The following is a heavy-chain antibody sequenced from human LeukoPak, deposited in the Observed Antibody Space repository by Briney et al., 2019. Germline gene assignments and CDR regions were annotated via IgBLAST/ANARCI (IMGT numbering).Heavy chain of an antibody. CDR1: GLTFSIYA. J-gene: IGHJ4*02. CDR2: ISFSGDST. CDR3: ARDPSLAGIVVETSDY. D-gene: IGHD3-22*01. Sequence: TGGSLRLSCAVSGLTFSIYAMNWVRQAPGKGLEWVSTISFSGDSTFYADSVKGRFTISRDNSKNTQYLQMNSLRAEDTAVYYCARDPSLAGIVVETSDYWGQGTLVTVSS. V-gene: IGHV3-23*01.